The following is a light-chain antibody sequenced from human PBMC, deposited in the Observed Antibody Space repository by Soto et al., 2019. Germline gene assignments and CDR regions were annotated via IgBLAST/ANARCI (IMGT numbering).Light chain of an antibody. V-gene: IGKV3-20*01. J-gene: IGKJ3*01. Sequence: EIVLTQSPGTLSLFPGDRATLSCRASQSVSSTYFAWYRQKPGQPPSLLIYGASNRATGVPDRFSGSGSGPDFTLTISRLEPADFAVYYCQQYHSSPPGFTFGPGTTVEVK. CDR3: QQYHSSPPGFT. CDR2: GAS. CDR1: QSVSSTY.